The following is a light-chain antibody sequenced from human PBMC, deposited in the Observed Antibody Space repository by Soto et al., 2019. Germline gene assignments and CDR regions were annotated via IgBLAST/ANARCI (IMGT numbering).Light chain of an antibody. CDR1: FNDVGGYNY. CDR3: SAYTTSIALYV. J-gene: IGLJ1*01. CDR2: DVS. Sequence: QSVLTQPPSASGSPGQSVTISCTGTFNDVGGYNYVSWYQQHPGKAPKVIIYDVSNRPSGVSNRFSGSKSGSTASLTISGLQAEDEADYYCSAYTTSIALYVFGAGTKLTVL. V-gene: IGLV2-14*01.